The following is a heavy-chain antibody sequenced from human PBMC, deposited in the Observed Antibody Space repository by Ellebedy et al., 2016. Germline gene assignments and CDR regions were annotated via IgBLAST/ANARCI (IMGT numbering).Heavy chain of an antibody. CDR2: ISGSGGST. CDR3: AKHPIVVVPAAIGGALDY. Sequence: GGSLRLSXAASGFTFSSYAMSWVRQAPGKGLEWVSAISGSGGSTYYADSVKGRFTISRDNSKNTLYLQMNSLRAEDTAVYYCAKHPIVVVPAAIGGALDYWGQGTLVTVSS. J-gene: IGHJ4*02. D-gene: IGHD2-2*01. V-gene: IGHV3-23*01. CDR1: GFTFSSYA.